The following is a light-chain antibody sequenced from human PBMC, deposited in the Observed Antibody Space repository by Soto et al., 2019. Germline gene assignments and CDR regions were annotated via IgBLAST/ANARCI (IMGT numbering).Light chain of an antibody. V-gene: IGKV3-15*01. Sequence: EIVMTQSPGTLSVSPGARATLSCRASQSVSSNLAWYRQKPGQAPRLLIYGASTRATGIPARFSGSRSGTEFTLTISRLQSEDFAVYYCQQYNNWPRTFGQGTKVEIK. CDR1: QSVSSN. CDR2: GAS. J-gene: IGKJ1*01. CDR3: QQYNNWPRT.